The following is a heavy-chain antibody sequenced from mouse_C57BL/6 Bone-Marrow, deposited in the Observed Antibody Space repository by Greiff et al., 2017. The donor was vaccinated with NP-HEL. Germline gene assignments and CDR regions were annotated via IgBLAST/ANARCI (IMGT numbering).Heavy chain of an antibody. CDR3: ARLGSTVVATHYFEY. CDR1: GYAFSSYW. J-gene: IGHJ2*01. CDR2: IYPGDGDT. V-gene: IGHV1-80*01. Sequence: VQLQQSGAELVKPGASVKISCKASGYAFSSYWMNWVKQRPGKGLERIGQIYPGDGDTNYNGKFKGKATLTADKSSSTAYMQLSSLTSEDSAVYFCARLGSTVVATHYFEYWGQGTTLTVSS. D-gene: IGHD1-1*01.